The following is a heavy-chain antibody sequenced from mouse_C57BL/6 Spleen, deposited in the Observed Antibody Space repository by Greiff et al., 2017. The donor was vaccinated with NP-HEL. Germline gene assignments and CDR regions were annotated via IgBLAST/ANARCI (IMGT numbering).Heavy chain of an antibody. J-gene: IGHJ2*01. CDR1: GYTFTSYW. CDR3: ARTYYDYDGGADY. Sequence: QVQLQQPGAELVMPGASVKLSCKASGYTFTSYWMHWVKQRPGQGLEWIGEIDPSDSYTNYNQKFKGKSTLTVDKSSSTAYMQLSSLTSEDSAVYYCARTYYDYDGGADYWGQGTTLTVSS. CDR2: IDPSDSYT. V-gene: IGHV1-69*01. D-gene: IGHD2-4*01.